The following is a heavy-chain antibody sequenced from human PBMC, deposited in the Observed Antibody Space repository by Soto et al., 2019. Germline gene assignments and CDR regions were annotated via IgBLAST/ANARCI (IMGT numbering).Heavy chain of an antibody. J-gene: IGHJ4*02. CDR1: GFTFSNYG. CDR2: ISYDGNVA. Sequence: QVQLVEYEGGVVQPGRSLRLSCTASGFTFSNYGMHWVRQAPGKGLEWVTVISYDGNVAYYADSVKGRFTSSRDNSKNTLYLQMNSLRTEDPAVYYCAKEGPITNWYFDYWGQGTLVTVSS. CDR3: AKEGPITNWYFDY. V-gene: IGHV3-30*18. D-gene: IGHD1-1*01.